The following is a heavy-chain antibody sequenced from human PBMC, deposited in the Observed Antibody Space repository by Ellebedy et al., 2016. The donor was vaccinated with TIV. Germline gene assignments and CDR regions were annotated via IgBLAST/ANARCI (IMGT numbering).Heavy chain of an antibody. Sequence: MPSETLSLTCTFSGGSISSYYWSWIRQPPGKGLEWIGYFYFSGSSTYNPSLKSRVTISLDTSKTQFSLTLSSVTAADTAVYYCAARHPGSDTLDYWGQGTLVTVSS. CDR3: AARHPGSDTLDY. V-gene: IGHV4-59*01. CDR2: FYFSGSS. CDR1: GGSISSYY. J-gene: IGHJ4*02. D-gene: IGHD1-26*01.